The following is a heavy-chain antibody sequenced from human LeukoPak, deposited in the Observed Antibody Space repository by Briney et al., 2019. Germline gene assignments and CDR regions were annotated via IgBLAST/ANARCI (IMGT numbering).Heavy chain of an antibody. CDR3: AGEVRGSGGSRYYGMDV. J-gene: IGHJ6*02. V-gene: IGHV3-33*01. CDR1: GFTFSIYD. D-gene: IGHD2-15*01. CDR2: IWYDGSNK. Sequence: GGSLRLSCVASGFTFSIYDMNWVRQAPGMGLEWVAVIWYDGSNKYYADSVKGRFTISRDNSKNTLYLQMNSLRAEDTALYYCAGEVRGSGGSRYYGMDVWGQGTTVTVSS.